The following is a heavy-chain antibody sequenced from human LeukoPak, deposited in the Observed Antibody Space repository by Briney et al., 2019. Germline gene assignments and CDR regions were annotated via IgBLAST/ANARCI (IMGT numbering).Heavy chain of an antibody. CDR1: GFTFSSYL. Sequence: GGPLSLPFPASGFTFSSYLMSRVRQAPGKGLDWVANIKQDGSEKYYLDSVKGRFTISRDNAKNSVYLQMNSLRAEDTAVYYCARSLILGVVRLVAIDYWGGGTLVSVSS. J-gene: IGHJ4*02. CDR2: IKQDGSEK. D-gene: IGHD1-26*01. V-gene: IGHV3-7*01. CDR3: ARSLILGVVRLVAIDY.